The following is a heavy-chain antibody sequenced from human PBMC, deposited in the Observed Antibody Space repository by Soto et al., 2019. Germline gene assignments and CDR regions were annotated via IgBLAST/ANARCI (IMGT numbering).Heavy chain of an antibody. J-gene: IGHJ4*02. V-gene: IGHV3-15*01. CDR1: GFTFSNAW. D-gene: IGHD2-15*01. CDR3: TTDFSIVVVVAATPSSY. CDR2: IKSKTDGGTT. Sequence: EVQLVESGGGLVKPGGSLRLSCAASGFTFSNAWMSGVRQAPGKGLDWVVRIKSKTDGGTTDYAAPVKGRFTISRDDSKNTLYLQMNSLKTEDTAVYYCTTDFSIVVVVAATPSSYWGQGTLVTVSS.